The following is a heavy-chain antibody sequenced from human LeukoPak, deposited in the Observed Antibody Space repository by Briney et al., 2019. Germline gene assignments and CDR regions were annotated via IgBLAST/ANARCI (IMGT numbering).Heavy chain of an antibody. CDR1: GYTGTVTY. V-gene: IGHV1-2*02. D-gene: IGHD2-15*01. Sequence: ASVKVSCKASGYTGTVTYMNWVRQAPGQGLEWMGWINPNSGGTNYAQKFQGRVTMTRDTSISTAYMELSRLRSDDTAAYDSARGRGYCIGGSCYSSDDAFDIWGQGTMVTVSS. CDR3: ARGRGYCIGGSCYSSDDAFDI. J-gene: IGHJ3*02. CDR2: INPNSGGT.